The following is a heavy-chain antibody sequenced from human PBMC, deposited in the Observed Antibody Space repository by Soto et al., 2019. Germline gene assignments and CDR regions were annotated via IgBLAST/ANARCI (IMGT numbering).Heavy chain of an antibody. D-gene: IGHD2-15*01. J-gene: IGHJ4*02. V-gene: IGHV2-5*02. CDR3: SYGAISINQGYDV. CDR1: GFSIRNSGVA. Sequence: QITLKESGPTLVKPTQTLTLTCACSGFSIRNSGVAVGWIRQPPGKALEWPALIYWDDDKRYSPSLKSRLSRSRDTSKNEVVLTMTNMEPVDTGTYYCSYGAISINQGYDVWGQGTLVTVPS. CDR2: IYWDDDK.